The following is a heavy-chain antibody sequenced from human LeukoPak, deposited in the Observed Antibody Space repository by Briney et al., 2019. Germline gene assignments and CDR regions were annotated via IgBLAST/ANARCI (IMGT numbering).Heavy chain of an antibody. CDR2: IYYSGST. V-gene: IGHV4-59*08. J-gene: IGHJ4*02. Sequence: SETLSLTCTVSGGSISSYYWSWIRQPPGKGLEWIGYIYYSGSTYYNPSLKSRVTISVDTSKNQFSLKLSSVTAADTAVYYCARRTSDYGDYDRGVSFFDYWGQGTLVTVSS. D-gene: IGHD4-17*01. CDR1: GGSISSYY. CDR3: ARRTSDYGDYDRGVSFFDY.